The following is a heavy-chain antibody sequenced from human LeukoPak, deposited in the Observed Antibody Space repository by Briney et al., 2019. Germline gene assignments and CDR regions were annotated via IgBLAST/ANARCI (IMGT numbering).Heavy chain of an antibody. CDR3: ARERYGDSFDY. CDR1: GFTFSDYY. J-gene: IGHJ4*02. D-gene: IGHD4-17*01. V-gene: IGHV3-11*04. Sequence: GGSLRLSCAASGFTFSDYYMSWIRQAPGKGLEWVSYISSSGSTIYYADSVKGRFTISRDNSKNTLYLQMNSLRAEDTAVYYCARERYGDSFDYWGQGTLVTVSS. CDR2: ISSSGSTI.